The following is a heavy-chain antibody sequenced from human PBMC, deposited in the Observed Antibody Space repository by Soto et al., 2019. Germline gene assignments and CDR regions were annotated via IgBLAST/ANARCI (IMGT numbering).Heavy chain of an antibody. CDR3: TKGATSRFDS. CDR1: GHRISCST. J-gene: IGHJ4*02. D-gene: IGHD3-16*01. Sequence: QKIFYAYTGHRISCSTIGWLRHHRHKPVGWLGNVSPTDATVSYSPAFEGQVTISAANSINSAYLHLLTLKASDTVIYYCTKGATSRFDSWGQGTRVTVSS. V-gene: IGHV5-51*01. CDR2: VSPTDATV.